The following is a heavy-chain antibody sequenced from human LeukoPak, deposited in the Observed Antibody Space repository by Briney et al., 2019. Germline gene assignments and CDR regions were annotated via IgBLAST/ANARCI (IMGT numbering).Heavy chain of an antibody. CDR3: ARKTGNNWFDP. CDR2: IYYSGST. CDR1: GYSISSSNW. D-gene: IGHD1-14*01. J-gene: IGHJ5*02. Sequence: SETLSLTCAVSGYSISSSNWWGWIRQPPGKGLEWIGYIYYSGSTNYNPSLKSRVTMSVDTSKNQFSLKLSSVTALDTAVYYCARKTGNNWFDPWGQGTLVTVSS. V-gene: IGHV4-28*06.